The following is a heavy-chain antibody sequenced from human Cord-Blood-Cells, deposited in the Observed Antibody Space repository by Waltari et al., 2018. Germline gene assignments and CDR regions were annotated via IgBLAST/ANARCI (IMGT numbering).Heavy chain of an antibody. Sequence: QVQLQQWGAGLLKPSETLSLTCAVYGGSFSGYYWSWIRQPPGEGLEWIGEINHSGSTNYNPPLKSRVTISVDTSKNQFSLKLSSVTAADTAVYYCARGRRIAVAGNFDYWGQGTLVTVSS. CDR1: GGSFSGYY. CDR2: INHSGST. V-gene: IGHV4-34*01. CDR3: ARGRRIAVAGNFDY. J-gene: IGHJ4*02. D-gene: IGHD6-19*01.